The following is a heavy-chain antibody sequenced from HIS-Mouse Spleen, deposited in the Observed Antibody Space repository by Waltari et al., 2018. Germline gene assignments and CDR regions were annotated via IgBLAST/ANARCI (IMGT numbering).Heavy chain of an antibody. CDR1: GFTFSSYS. Sequence: QVQLVESGGGVVQPGRSLRLSCAASGFTFSSYSMPWVRQAPGKGLEWVAVISYDGSNKYYADSVKGRFTISRDNSKNTLYLQMNSLRAEDTAVYYCARDGTREDFDYWGQGTLVTVSS. CDR3: ARDGTREDFDY. J-gene: IGHJ4*02. D-gene: IGHD1-26*01. CDR2: ISYDGSNK. V-gene: IGHV3-30-3*01.